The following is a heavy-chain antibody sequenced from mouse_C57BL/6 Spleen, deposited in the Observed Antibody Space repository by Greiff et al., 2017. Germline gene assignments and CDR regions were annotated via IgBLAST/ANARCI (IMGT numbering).Heavy chain of an antibody. Sequence: EVQRVESGEGLVKPGGSLKLSCAASGFTFSSYAMSWVRQTPEKRLAWVAYISSGGDYIYYADTVKGRFTFSRDNARNTLYLQMSGLKSEDTAMYYCTRDPLYDSSYDWYFDVWGTGTTVTVSS. CDR2: ISSGGDYI. CDR3: TRDPLYDSSYDWYFDV. J-gene: IGHJ1*03. CDR1: GFTFSSYA. V-gene: IGHV5-9-1*02. D-gene: IGHD1-1*01.